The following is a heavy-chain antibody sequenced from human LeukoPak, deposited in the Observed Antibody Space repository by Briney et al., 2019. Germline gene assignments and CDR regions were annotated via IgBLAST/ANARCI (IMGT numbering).Heavy chain of an antibody. D-gene: IGHD3-22*01. CDR3: ARVNYFESSYYYWWFDP. J-gene: IGHJ5*02. V-gene: IGHV4-31*03. CDR1: GGSISSGGYY. CDR2: IYYSGST. Sequence: SETLSLTCTVSGGSISSGGYYWSWIRQHPGKGLEWIGYIYYSGSTYYNPSLKSRVIISLDTSKNQFSLKLSSVTAADTAVYYCARVNYFESSYYYWWFDPWGQGTLVTVSS.